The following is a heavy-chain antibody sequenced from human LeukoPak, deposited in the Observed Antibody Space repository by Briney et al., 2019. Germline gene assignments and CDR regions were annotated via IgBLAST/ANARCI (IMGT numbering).Heavy chain of an antibody. J-gene: IGHJ6*03. CDR2: INPNSGGT. Sequence: ASVKVSCKASGYTFTGYYMHWVRQAPGQGLEWMGWINPNSGGTNYAQKFQGRVTMTRDTSISTAYMELSRLRSDDTAVYYCARVLLLWFGELGNYMDVWGKGTTVTVSS. CDR1: GYTFTGYY. CDR3: ARVLLLWFGELGNYMDV. V-gene: IGHV1-2*02. D-gene: IGHD3-10*01.